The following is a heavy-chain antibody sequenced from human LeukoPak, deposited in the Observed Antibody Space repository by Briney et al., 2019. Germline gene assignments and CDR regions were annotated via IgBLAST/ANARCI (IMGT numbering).Heavy chain of an antibody. CDR1: GFTFSTYS. D-gene: IGHD3-10*01. V-gene: IGHV3-48*01. CDR3: ARDRETGTSFFDY. Sequence: GGSLRLSCAASGFTFSTYSMNWVRQAPGKGLEWLSYIGGSSSTIYYAYSVTGRFTISRDNAKNSLYLQMNSLRAEDTAVYYCARDRETGTSFFDYWGQGTLVTVSS. J-gene: IGHJ4*02. CDR2: IGGSSSTI.